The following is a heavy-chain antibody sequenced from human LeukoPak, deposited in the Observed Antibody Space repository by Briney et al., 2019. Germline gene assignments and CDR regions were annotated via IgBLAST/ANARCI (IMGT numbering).Heavy chain of an antibody. Sequence: GGSLRLSCAASGFTVSSNYMSWVRQAPGKGLEWVSVIYSGGSTYYADSVKGRFTISRDNSKNTLYLQMNSLRAEDTAVYYCARATNVRYYYFDYWGQGTLVTVSS. J-gene: IGHJ4*02. CDR1: GFTVSSNY. CDR3: ARATNVRYYYFDY. V-gene: IGHV3-53*01. D-gene: IGHD1-1*01. CDR2: IYSGGST.